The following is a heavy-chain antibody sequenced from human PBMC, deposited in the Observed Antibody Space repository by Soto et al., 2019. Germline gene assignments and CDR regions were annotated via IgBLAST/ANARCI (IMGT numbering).Heavy chain of an antibody. CDR3: VKGEYYVDCSGYCHFGY. Sequence: ASLRLSCSASGFTFSIYAMHWVLQAPGKGLEYVSSISINGGSTHYADSVKGRFTISRDNSKNTQYLQMSSLRADDPALYYCVKGEYYVDCSGYCHFGYWGQGT. CDR2: ISINGGST. D-gene: IGHD3-22*01. J-gene: IGHJ4*02. V-gene: IGHV3-64D*06. CDR1: GFTFSIYA.